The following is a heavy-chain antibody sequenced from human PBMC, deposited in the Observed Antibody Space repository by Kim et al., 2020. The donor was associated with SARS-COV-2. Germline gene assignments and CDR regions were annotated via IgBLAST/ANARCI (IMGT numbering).Heavy chain of an antibody. J-gene: IGHJ5*02. V-gene: IGHV6-1*01. Sequence: SQTLSLTCAISGDSVSSNSAAWNWIRQSPSRGLEWLGRTYYRSKWYNDYAVSVKSRITINPDTSKNQFSLQLNSVTPEDTAVYYCARESPAGIVVVVETWFDPWGQGTLVTVSS. D-gene: IGHD2-15*01. CDR3: ARESPAGIVVVVETWFDP. CDR2: TYYRSKWYN. CDR1: GDSVSSNSAA.